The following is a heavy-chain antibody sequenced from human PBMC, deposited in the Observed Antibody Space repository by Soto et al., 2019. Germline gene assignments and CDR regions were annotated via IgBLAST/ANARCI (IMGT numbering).Heavy chain of an antibody. J-gene: IGHJ6*02. CDR2: IDPSDSYT. CDR3: ARYYYDSSGYYLLGDYYYGMDV. Sequence: PGESLKISCKGSGYSFTSYWISWVRQMPGKGLEWMGRIDPSDSYTNYSPSFQGHVTISADKSISTAYLQWSSLKASDTAMYYCARYYYDSSGYYLLGDYYYGMDVWGQGTTVTVSS. D-gene: IGHD3-22*01. V-gene: IGHV5-10-1*01. CDR1: GYSFTSYW.